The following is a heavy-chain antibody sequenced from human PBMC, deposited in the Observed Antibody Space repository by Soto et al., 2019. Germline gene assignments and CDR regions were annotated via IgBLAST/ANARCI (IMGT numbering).Heavy chain of an antibody. CDR3: AGDGPPADF. CDR1: GYTFSSYH. V-gene: IGHV1-18*01. CDR2: ISAYNGNT. J-gene: IGHJ4*02. Sequence: QVQLVQSGAEVKKPGASVKVSCKASGYTFSSYHISWVRQAPGQGLEWMGWISAYNGNTNYAQKLQGRVTMTTDTATSTAYIELRTLRSDETAVYDNAGDGPPADFWSQATLVTVSS.